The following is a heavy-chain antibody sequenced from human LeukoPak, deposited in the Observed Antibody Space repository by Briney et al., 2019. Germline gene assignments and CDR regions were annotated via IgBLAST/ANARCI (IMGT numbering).Heavy chain of an antibody. V-gene: IGHV4-31*03. CDR1: GGSISSGGYY. CDR3: ARFSNDHGVKFDY. D-gene: IGHD4-17*01. CDR2: IYYSGTA. Sequence: PSETLSLTCTVSGGSISSGGYYWSWVRQHPEKGLEWIGYIYYSGTAYYNPSLKSRVTMSVDTSKNQFSLKLDSVTAADTAVYYCARFSNDHGVKFDYWGQGTLVTVSS. J-gene: IGHJ4*02.